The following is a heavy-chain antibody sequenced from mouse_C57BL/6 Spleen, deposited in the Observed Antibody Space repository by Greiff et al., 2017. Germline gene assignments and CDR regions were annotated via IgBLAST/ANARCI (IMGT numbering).Heavy chain of an antibody. CDR2: IYPGDGDT. CDR1: VYAFSSSW. CDR3: ARPRGDYAMDY. J-gene: IGHJ4*01. D-gene: IGHD3-3*01. Sequence: QVQLQQSGPELVKPGASVKISCKASVYAFSSSWMNWVKQRPGKGLEWIGRIYPGDGDTNYNGKFKGKATLTADKSSSTAYMQLSSLTSEDSAVYFCARPRGDYAMDYWGQGTSVTVSS. V-gene: IGHV1-82*01.